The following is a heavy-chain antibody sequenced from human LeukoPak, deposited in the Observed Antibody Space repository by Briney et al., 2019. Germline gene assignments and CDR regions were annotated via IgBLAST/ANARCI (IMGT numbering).Heavy chain of an antibody. CDR2: ISWSSGNI. CDR1: GFTFDDYA. D-gene: IGHD6-13*01. V-gene: IGHV3-9*01. Sequence: PGRSLRLSCAASGFTFDDYAMHWVRQAPGKGLEWVSGISWSSGNIGYADPVKGRFTISRDNAKNSLYLQMNSLRADDTALYYCAKVEYTSSWYRFDYWGQGTLVTVSS. CDR3: AKVEYTSSWYRFDY. J-gene: IGHJ4*02.